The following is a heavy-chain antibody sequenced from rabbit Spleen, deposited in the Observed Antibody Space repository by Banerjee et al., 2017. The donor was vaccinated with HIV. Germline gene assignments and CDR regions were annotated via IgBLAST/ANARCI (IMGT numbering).Heavy chain of an antibody. V-gene: IGHV1S45*01. D-gene: IGHD1-1*01. J-gene: IGHJ6*01. Sequence: QEQLVESGGDLVKPEGSLTLTCTVSGIDFSSYYLDSMCWVRQAPGKGLEWIACIDTGGSGFTYFANWAKGRFTISKTSSTTVTLLMTSLTAADTATYFCARDTSSSFSSYGMDLWGQGTLVTVS. CDR2: IDTGGSGFT. CDR3: ARDTSSSFSSYGMDL. CDR1: GIDFSSYYL.